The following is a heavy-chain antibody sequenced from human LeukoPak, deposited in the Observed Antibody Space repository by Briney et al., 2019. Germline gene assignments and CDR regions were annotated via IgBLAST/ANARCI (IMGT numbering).Heavy chain of an antibody. CDR3: ARDRASSSWYGPSDYGMDV. V-gene: IGHV3-21*01. Sequence: GGSLRLSCAASGFTFSSYSMSWVRQAPGKGLEWVSSISSSSSYIYYADSVKGPFTISRDNAKNSLYLQMNSLRAEDTAVYYCARDRASSSWYGPSDYGMDVWGQGTTVTVSS. CDR1: GFTFSSYS. D-gene: IGHD6-13*01. CDR2: ISSSSSYI. J-gene: IGHJ6*02.